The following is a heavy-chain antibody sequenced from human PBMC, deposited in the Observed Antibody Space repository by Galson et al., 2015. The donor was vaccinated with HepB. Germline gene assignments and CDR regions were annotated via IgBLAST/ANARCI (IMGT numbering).Heavy chain of an antibody. V-gene: IGHV3-23*01. J-gene: IGHJ3*02. Sequence: SLRLSCAASGLTFSSNAMSWVRQAPGEGLEWVSAISARGTYYADSVKGRFIFSRDNSLNTLYLQMNSVRAEDTAVYYCARDQPYGRNDAFDIWGQGTMVTVSS. D-gene: IGHD2-2*01. CDR2: ISARGT. CDR3: ARDQPYGRNDAFDI. CDR1: GLTFSSNA.